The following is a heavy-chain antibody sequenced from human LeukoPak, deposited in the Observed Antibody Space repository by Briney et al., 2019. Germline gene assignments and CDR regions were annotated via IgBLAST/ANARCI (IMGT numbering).Heavy chain of an antibody. Sequence: GRSLRLSCAASGFTFSSYSMNWARQAPGKGLEWVSCISKSSSYIDYAGSVKGRFTISRDNAKNSLYLQMNSLRAEDTAVYYCASSYCSGGSCYAFDYWGQGTLVTVSS. V-gene: IGHV3-21*01. CDR1: GFTFSSYS. CDR3: ASSYCSGGSCYAFDY. D-gene: IGHD2-15*01. CDR2: ISKSSSYI. J-gene: IGHJ4*02.